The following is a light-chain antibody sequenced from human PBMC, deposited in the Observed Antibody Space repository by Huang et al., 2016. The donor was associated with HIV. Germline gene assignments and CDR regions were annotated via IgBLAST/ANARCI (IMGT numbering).Light chain of an antibody. Sequence: EIVMTQSPATLSVSPGERAKFSCRASQSVNNNLAWYQQKPGQAPRLLIYAASTRATGIPARFSGSGSGTEFTLIISSLQSEDFAVYCCQQYNYWPPTFGQGTKLEIK. CDR2: AAS. CDR3: QQYNYWPPT. CDR1: QSVNNN. V-gene: IGKV3-15*01. J-gene: IGKJ2*01.